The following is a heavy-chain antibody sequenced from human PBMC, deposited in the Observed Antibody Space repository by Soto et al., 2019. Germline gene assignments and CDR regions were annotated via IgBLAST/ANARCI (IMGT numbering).Heavy chain of an antibody. Sequence: SETLSLTCTVSGGSISSSSYYWGWIRQPPGKGLEWIGSIYYSGSTYYNPSLKSRVTISVDTSKNQFSLKLSSVTAADTAVYYCARTYCSSTSCYYYYYMDVWGKGTTVTVSS. J-gene: IGHJ6*03. CDR2: IYYSGST. D-gene: IGHD2-2*01. V-gene: IGHV4-39*01. CDR3: ARTYCSSTSCYYYYYMDV. CDR1: GGSISSSSYY.